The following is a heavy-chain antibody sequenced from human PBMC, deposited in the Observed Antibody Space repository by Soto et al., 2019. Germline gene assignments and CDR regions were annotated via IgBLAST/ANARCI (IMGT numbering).Heavy chain of an antibody. CDR1: GGSVSSGSYH. Sequence: PSETLSLTCIVSGGSVSSGSYHWTWIRQPPGKGQEWIGFIPYNESPDYNTYLQSQVVISIDRGKNQFSLKMTSVTAVDTAVYFCARVGWGGDSWGQGTLVTVS. V-gene: IGHV4-61*01. D-gene: IGHD7-27*01. J-gene: IGHJ4*02. CDR3: ARVGWGGDS. CDR2: IPYNESP.